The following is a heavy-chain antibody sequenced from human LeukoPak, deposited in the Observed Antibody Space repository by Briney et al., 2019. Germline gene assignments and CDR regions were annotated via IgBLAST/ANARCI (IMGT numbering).Heavy chain of an antibody. J-gene: IGHJ6*04. V-gene: IGHV3-30*04. CDR2: ISYDGGNK. CDR3: ARDKQLWSLGDYYYGMDV. D-gene: IGHD5-18*01. CDR1: GFTFSSYA. Sequence: QSGGSLRLSCAASGFTFSSYAMHWVRQAPGKGLEWGAVISYDGGNKYYADSVKGRFTISRDNSKNTLYLQMNSLRAEDTAVYYCARDKQLWSLGDYYYGMDVWGKGTTVTVSS.